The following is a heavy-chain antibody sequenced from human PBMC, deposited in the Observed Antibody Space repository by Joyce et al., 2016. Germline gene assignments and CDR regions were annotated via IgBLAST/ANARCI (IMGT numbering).Heavy chain of an antibody. CDR3: ARGTTVTGRGNWCDA. V-gene: IGHV3-30-3*01. Sequence: QVHLVESGGGVVQPGRSLTLSCAATGFSFTSFSMVWVRQGPGKWVGWASVVSPEGNREYYGDSVKSRVIISRDNSKNAVNLEMSGLGVEDTAVYYCARGTTVTGRGNWCDAWGQGTLVTVSS. CDR1: GFSFTSFS. CDR2: VSPEGNRE. J-gene: IGHJ5*02. D-gene: IGHD4-17*01.